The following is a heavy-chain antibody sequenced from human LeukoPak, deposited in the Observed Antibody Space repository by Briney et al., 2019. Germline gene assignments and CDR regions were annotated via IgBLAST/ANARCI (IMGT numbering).Heavy chain of an antibody. D-gene: IGHD3-3*01. CDR3: ARGGDYDFWSGPVGY. CDR2: FDPEDGET. CDR1: GYTLTELS. V-gene: IGHV1-24*01. Sequence: ASVKVSCKVSGYTLTELSMHWVRQAPGKGLEWMGGFDPEDGETIYAQKFQGRVTMTEDTSTDTAYMELSSLRSEDTAVYYCARGGDYDFWSGPVGYWGQGTLVTVSS. J-gene: IGHJ4*02.